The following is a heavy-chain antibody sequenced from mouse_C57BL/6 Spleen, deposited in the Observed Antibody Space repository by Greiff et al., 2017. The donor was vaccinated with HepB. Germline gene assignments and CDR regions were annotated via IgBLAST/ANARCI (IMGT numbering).Heavy chain of an antibody. D-gene: IGHD2-5*01. CDR1: GYAFSSYW. CDR2: IYPGDGDT. J-gene: IGHJ4*01. V-gene: IGHV1-80*01. Sequence: QVQLKESGAELVKPGASVKISCKASGYAFSSYWMNWVKQRPGKGLEWIGQIYPGDGDTNYNGKFKGKATLTADKSSSTAYMQLSSLTSEDSAVYFCARSYYSNSPYDMDYWGQGTSVTVSS. CDR3: ARSYYSNSPYDMDY.